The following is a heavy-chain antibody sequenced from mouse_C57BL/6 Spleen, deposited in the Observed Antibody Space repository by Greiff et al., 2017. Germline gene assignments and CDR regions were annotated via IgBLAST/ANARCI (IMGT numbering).Heavy chain of an antibody. CDR3: TKDYYGSSWYFDV. CDR2: IDPENGDT. D-gene: IGHD1-1*01. CDR1: GFNIKDDY. V-gene: IGHV14-4*01. Sequence: VQLQQSGAELVRPGASVKLSCTASGFNIKDDYMHWVKQRPEQGLEWIGWIDPENGDTEYASKFQGKATITADTSSNTAYLQLSSLTSEDTAVYYCTKDYYGSSWYFDVWGTGTTVTVSS. J-gene: IGHJ1*03.